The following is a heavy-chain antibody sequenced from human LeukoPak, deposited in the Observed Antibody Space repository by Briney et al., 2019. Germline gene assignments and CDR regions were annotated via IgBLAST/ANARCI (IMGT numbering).Heavy chain of an antibody. CDR3: VRDTNWGFDQ. V-gene: IGHV3-48*02. J-gene: IGHJ4*02. D-gene: IGHD7-27*01. Sequence: GGPLRLSCAASGFMFRGDPMNWVRQAPGKGLEWLSNIRSDSSITTYADSVRGRFTVSRDNDRNALYLQMNSLRDEDTAVYYCVRDTNWGFDQWGQGTLVTVSS. CDR2: IRSDSSIT. CDR1: GFMFRGDP.